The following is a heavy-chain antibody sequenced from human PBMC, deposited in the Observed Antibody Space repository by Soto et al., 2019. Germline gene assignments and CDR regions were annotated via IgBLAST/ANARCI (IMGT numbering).Heavy chain of an antibody. V-gene: IGHV1-3*01. CDR3: ARDHGYSSGWYQNDGMDV. Sequence: QVQLVQSGAEVKKPGASVKVSCKASGYTFTSYAMHWVRQAPGQRLEWMGWINAGNGNTKYSQKFQGRVTITRDTSASTAYMELSSLRSEDTAVYYCARDHGYSSGWYQNDGMDVWGQGTTVTVSS. CDR1: GYTFTSYA. D-gene: IGHD6-19*01. J-gene: IGHJ6*02. CDR2: INAGNGNT.